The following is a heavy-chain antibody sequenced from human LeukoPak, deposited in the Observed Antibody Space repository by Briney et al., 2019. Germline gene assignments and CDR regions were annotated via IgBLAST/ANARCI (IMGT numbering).Heavy chain of an antibody. CDR1: GGSISSGSYY. CDR2: IYTSGST. D-gene: IGHD3-3*01. V-gene: IGHV4-61*02. CDR3: ARCALEGVVSYYYYMDV. Sequence: SETLSLTCTVSGGSISSGSYYWSWIRQPAGKGLEWIGRIYTSGSTNYNPSLKSRVTISVDTSKNQLSMKLSSVTAADTAVYYCARCALEGVVSYYYYMDVWGKGTTVTVSS. J-gene: IGHJ6*03.